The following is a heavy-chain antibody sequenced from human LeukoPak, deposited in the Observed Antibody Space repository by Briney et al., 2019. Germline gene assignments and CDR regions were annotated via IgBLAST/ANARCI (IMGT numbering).Heavy chain of an antibody. CDR1: GFTFSSYG. V-gene: IGHV3-30*18. D-gene: IGHD2-2*01. Sequence: PGGSLRLSCAASGFTFSSYGMHWVRQAPGKGLEWVAVISYDGSNKYYADSVKGRFTISRDNSKNTLYLQMNSLRAEDTAVYYCAKEMYQLPREFDYWGQGTLVTVSS. CDR3: AKEMYQLPREFDY. CDR2: ISYDGSNK. J-gene: IGHJ4*02.